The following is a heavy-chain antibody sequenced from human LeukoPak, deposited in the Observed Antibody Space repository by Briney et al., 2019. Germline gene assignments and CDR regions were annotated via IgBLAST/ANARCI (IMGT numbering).Heavy chain of an antibody. Sequence: PGGSLRLSCAASGFTFDDFALHWVRQAPGKGLVWVARINQNGITTTYTDSVKGRFTISRDNAKNTLYLQTNSLRAEDTAVYYCARDFAGDRDYWGQGTLVTVSS. CDR2: INQNGITT. D-gene: IGHD4-17*01. CDR3: ARDFAGDRDY. J-gene: IGHJ4*02. CDR1: GFTFDDFA. V-gene: IGHV3-74*01.